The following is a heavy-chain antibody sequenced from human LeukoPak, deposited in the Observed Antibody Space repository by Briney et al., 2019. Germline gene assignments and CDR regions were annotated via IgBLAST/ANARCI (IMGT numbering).Heavy chain of an antibody. Sequence: GGSLRLSCAASGFTFDDYGMSWVRQAPGKGLEWVPSIGWNGSSTGYADSVKGRFTISRDDAKNPLYLQMNSLRAEDTALYYCARDADYYFDQWGQGTLVTVSS. CDR3: ARDADYYFDQ. CDR2: IGWNGSST. V-gene: IGHV3-20*04. J-gene: IGHJ4*02. CDR1: GFTFDDYG.